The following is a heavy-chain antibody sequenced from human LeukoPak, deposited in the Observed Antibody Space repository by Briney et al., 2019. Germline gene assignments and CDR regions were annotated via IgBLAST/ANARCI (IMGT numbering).Heavy chain of an antibody. CDR2: IYPGDSDT. D-gene: IGHD3-22*01. Sequence: GESLKISCKGSGYSFTSYWIGWLRQMPGKGLDWLGIIYPGDSDTRYSPSFQGEVTISADKSISTAYLQWSSLKATDTAMYYCARSDYYDSSGYYHWGQGTLVTVSS. J-gene: IGHJ5*02. CDR1: GYSFTSYW. V-gene: IGHV5-51*01. CDR3: ARSDYYDSSGYYH.